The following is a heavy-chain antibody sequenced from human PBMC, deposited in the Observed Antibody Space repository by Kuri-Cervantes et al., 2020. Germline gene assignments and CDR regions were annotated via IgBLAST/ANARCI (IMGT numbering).Heavy chain of an antibody. Sequence: SQTLSLTCAVYGGSFSGYYWSWIRQPPGKGLEWIGYIYYSGSTNYNPSLKSRVTISVDTSKNQFSLKLSSVTAEDTAVYYCAKDKGLIGYFDWLPTTNYYGMDVWGQGTTVTVSS. CDR2: IYYSGST. D-gene: IGHD3-9*01. V-gene: IGHV4-59*01. CDR3: AKDKGLIGYFDWLPTTNYYGMDV. J-gene: IGHJ6*02. CDR1: GGSFSGYY.